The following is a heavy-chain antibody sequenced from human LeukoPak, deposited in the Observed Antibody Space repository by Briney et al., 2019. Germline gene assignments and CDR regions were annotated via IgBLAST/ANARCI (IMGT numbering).Heavy chain of an antibody. D-gene: IGHD3-22*01. Sequence: GGSLRLSCAASGFTFSRYSMNWVPQAPGKGLEWVAPISSTSTFIYSADSEKGRFTISRDTAKNSLLLQMNSLRAEDTAIYYCARDYFDSSDYPQTYYYYYMDVWGKGTTVTVSS. CDR3: ARDYFDSSDYPQTYYYYYMDV. CDR1: GFTFSRYS. J-gene: IGHJ6*03. V-gene: IGHV3-21*01. CDR2: ISSTSTFI.